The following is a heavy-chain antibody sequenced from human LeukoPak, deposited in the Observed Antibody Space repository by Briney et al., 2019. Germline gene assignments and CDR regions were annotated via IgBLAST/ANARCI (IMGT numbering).Heavy chain of an antibody. CDR2: IYYSGST. Sequence: SETLSLTCTVSGGSISSSSYYWGWIRQPPGKGLEWIGSIYYSGSTYYNPSLKSRVTISVDTSKNQFSLKLSSVTAADTAVYYCARVGQPGGMMIPGPSFDYWGQGTLVTVSS. D-gene: IGHD3-16*01. V-gene: IGHV4-39*07. CDR3: ARVGQPGGMMIPGPSFDY. CDR1: GGSISSSSYY. J-gene: IGHJ4*02.